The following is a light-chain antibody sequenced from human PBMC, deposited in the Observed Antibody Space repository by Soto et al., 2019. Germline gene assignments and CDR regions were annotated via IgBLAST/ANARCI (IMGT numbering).Light chain of an antibody. CDR2: DAS. V-gene: IGKV3-11*01. Sequence: EIVLTQSPATLSLSPGERATLSSRASQSVSSYLAWYQQKPGQAPRLLIYDASNRATGIPVRFSGSGSGTDFTLTITSLEPEDFAVYYCQQRSNWPPYTFGQGTKLEIK. J-gene: IGKJ2*01. CDR1: QSVSSY. CDR3: QQRSNWPPYT.